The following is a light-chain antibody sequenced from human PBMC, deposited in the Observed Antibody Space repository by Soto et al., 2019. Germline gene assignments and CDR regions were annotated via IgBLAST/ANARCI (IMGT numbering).Light chain of an antibody. CDR2: AAS. CDR3: QQLNSYPHT. Sequence: IQLTQSPSPLSASVGDRVTITCRASQGISSYLAWYQQKPGKAPKLLIYAASTLQSGVPSRFSGSGSGTDFTLTISSLQPEDVATYYCQQLNSYPHTFGQGTKLEIK. V-gene: IGKV1-9*01. CDR1: QGISSY. J-gene: IGKJ2*01.